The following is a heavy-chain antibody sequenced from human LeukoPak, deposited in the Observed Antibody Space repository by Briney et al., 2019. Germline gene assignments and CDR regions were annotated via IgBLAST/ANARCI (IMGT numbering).Heavy chain of an antibody. J-gene: IGHJ5*02. CDR2: ISAYNGNT. D-gene: IGHD6-13*01. CDR3: AGYGGRLIAAAASNWFDP. Sequence: GASVKVSCKASGYTFTSYGISWVRQAPGQGLEWMGWISAYNGNTNYAQKLQGRVTMTTDTSTSTAYMELRSLRSDDTAVYYCAGYGGRLIAAAASNWFDPWGQGTLVTVSS. V-gene: IGHV1-18*01. CDR1: GYTFTSYG.